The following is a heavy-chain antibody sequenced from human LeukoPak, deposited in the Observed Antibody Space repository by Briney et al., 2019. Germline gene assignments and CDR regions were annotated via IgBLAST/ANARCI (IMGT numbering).Heavy chain of an antibody. CDR2: IHYDGRA. CDR1: GGSISSANHF. J-gene: IGHJ3*01. D-gene: IGHD2-2*01. Sequence: SETLSLTCTVSGGSISSANHFWSWVRQSPGEGLEWIGYIHYDGRAHYNPSLKSRVSMSLDMSKNQFSLSLSSVTAADTAIYYCAREVITPGDSDGFDLWGPGTMVSVSS. CDR3: AREVITPGDSDGFDL. V-gene: IGHV4-30-4*08.